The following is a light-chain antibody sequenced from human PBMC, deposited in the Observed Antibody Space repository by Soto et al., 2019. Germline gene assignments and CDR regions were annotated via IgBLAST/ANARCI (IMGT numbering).Light chain of an antibody. Sequence: QSVLTQPASVSGSPGQSITISCAGTSSDVGANNYVSWYQHHPGKAPKLMIYDVNNRPSGDSNRFSGSKSGNTASLTISGLQAEDEADYYCSSWTSGATYVFGSGTKVTVL. CDR2: DVN. CDR1: SSDVGANNY. V-gene: IGLV2-14*03. J-gene: IGLJ1*01. CDR3: SSWTSGATYV.